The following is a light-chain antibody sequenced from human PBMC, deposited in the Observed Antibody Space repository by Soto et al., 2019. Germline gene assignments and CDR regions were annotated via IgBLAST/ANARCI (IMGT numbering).Light chain of an antibody. V-gene: IGKV1-5*01. Sequence: DIQMTQSPSTLSTSAGDRVTITCRASQSISRWLAWYKQKAGKAPKLLIYDASSLESGVPSRFSGSGSGTEFTLSISGLQPDDFSTYYCQQYSSYSLAFGGGTKLEIK. CDR3: QQYSSYSLA. CDR1: QSISRW. CDR2: DAS. J-gene: IGKJ4*01.